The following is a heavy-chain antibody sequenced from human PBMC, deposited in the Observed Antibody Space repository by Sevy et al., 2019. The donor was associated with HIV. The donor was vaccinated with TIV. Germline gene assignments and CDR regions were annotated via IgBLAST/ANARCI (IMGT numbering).Heavy chain of an antibody. Sequence: GGSLRLSCKVSGFTFSVYTMHWVRQAPGKGLEWVSSISRTTTTYYADSVRGRFTISRENAKNSLYLEMNSLRDDDTAVYYCAREAYYYDSREENWFDPWGQGTLVTVSS. CDR3: AREAYYYDSREENWFDP. J-gene: IGHJ5*02. CDR1: GFTFSVYT. V-gene: IGHV3-48*02. D-gene: IGHD3-22*01. CDR2: ISRTTTT.